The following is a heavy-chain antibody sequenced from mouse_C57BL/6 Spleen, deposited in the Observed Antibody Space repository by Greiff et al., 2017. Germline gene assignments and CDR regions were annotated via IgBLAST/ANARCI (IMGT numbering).Heavy chain of an antibody. D-gene: IGHD4-1*01. CDR1: GYTFTSSW. J-gene: IGHJ4*01. Sequence: QVQLQQPGAELVKPGASVKLSCKASGYTFTSSWMHWVKQRPGQGLEWIGMIHPNSGSTNYNEKFKSKATLTVDKSSSTAYMQLSSLTSEDSAVYYCAKGTGTSYAMDYWGQGTSVTVSS. V-gene: IGHV1-64*01. CDR2: IHPNSGST. CDR3: AKGTGTSYAMDY.